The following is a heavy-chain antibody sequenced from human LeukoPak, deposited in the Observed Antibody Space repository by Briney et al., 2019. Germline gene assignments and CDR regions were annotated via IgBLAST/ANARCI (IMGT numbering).Heavy chain of an antibody. CDR3: AREYYHDSRPLFDY. CDR2: ISYDGSNK. J-gene: IGHJ4*02. Sequence: PGGSLRLSCAASGFTFSSYAMHWVRQAPGKGLEWVAVISYDGSNKYYADSVKGRFTISRDNSKNTLYLQMNSLRAEDTAVYYCAREYYHDSRPLFDYWGQGTLVTVSS. V-gene: IGHV3-30-3*01. D-gene: IGHD3-22*01. CDR1: GFTFSSYA.